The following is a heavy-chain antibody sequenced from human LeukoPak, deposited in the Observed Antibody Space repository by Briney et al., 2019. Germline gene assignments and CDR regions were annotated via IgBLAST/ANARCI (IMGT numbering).Heavy chain of an antibody. CDR1: GFTFSDWY. Sequence: GRSLRLSCAASGFTFSDWYLSWIRQAPGKGLEWVSYISTSATSIYYADSVKGRFTISRDNAKNSLYLQMTSLRAEDTAVYYCAKDAFDIWGQGTMVTVSS. V-gene: IGHV3-11*04. CDR3: AKDAFDI. CDR2: ISTSATSI. J-gene: IGHJ3*02.